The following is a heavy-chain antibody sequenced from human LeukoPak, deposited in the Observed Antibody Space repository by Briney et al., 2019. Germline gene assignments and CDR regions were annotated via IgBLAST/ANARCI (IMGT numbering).Heavy chain of an antibody. Sequence: PGGSLRLSCAASGFTFSSYSMNWVRQAPGKGLEWVSSISSSSSHIYYADSVKGRFTISRDNAKNSLYLQMNSLRAEDTAVYYCARRAVAGTGGDDYWGQGTLVTVSS. J-gene: IGHJ4*02. D-gene: IGHD6-19*01. V-gene: IGHV3-21*01. CDR3: ARRAVAGTGGDDY. CDR2: ISSSSSHI. CDR1: GFTFSSYS.